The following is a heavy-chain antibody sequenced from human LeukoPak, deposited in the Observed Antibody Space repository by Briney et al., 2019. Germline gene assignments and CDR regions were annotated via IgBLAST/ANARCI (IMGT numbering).Heavy chain of an antibody. J-gene: IGHJ4*02. CDR1: GFTFSGSA. V-gene: IGHV3-23*01. Sequence: GGSQRLSCAASGFTFSGSAMHWVRQASGKGLEWVSAISRSGGSTYYADSVKGRFTISRDNSKNTLFLQMNSLRAEDTAVYYCAKRHTSWYYFDYWGQGTLVTVSS. CDR3: AKRHTSWYYFDY. D-gene: IGHD2-2*01. CDR2: ISRSGGST.